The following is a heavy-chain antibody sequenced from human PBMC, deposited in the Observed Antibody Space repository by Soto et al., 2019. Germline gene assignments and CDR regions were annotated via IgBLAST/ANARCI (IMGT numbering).Heavy chain of an antibody. Sequence: QVQLVQSGAEVKKPGSSVKVSCKASGGTFSSYAISWVRQAPGQGLEWMGGIIPIFGTANYAQKFQGRVTSTADESTSTAYMELSSLRSDDTAVYYCSRDYYESSGYQTVGYWGQGTLVTVSS. CDR1: GGTFSSYA. CDR3: SRDYYESSGYQTVGY. D-gene: IGHD3-22*01. V-gene: IGHV1-69*12. CDR2: IIPIFGTA. J-gene: IGHJ4*02.